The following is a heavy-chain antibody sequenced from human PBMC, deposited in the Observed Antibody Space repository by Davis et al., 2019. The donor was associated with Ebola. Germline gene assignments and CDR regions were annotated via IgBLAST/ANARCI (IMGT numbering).Heavy chain of an antibody. CDR1: GFTFSSYW. CDR2: INSDGTIT. J-gene: IGHJ6*02. V-gene: IGHV3-74*01. CDR3: ASYNGMDV. D-gene: IGHD3-10*01. Sequence: GESLKISCAASGFTFSSYWMHWVRQAPGKGLVWVSHINSDGTITNYADSVKGRFTISRDNAKNTLYLQMNSLRAEDTAVYYCASYNGMDVWGQGTTVTVSS.